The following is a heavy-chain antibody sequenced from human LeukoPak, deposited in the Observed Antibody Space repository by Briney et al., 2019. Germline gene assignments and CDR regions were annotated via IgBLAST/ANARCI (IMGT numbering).Heavy chain of an antibody. CDR3: AKGAGDSSRWYAIFDY. V-gene: IGHV3-23*01. Sequence: GGSLRLSCAAAGFTFSHYGMSWVRQAPGKGLEWVSSLSGSGNKTYYADSVKGRLTISRDNSKNTLYLQMNSLRAEDTAVYYCAKGAGDSSRWYAIFDYWGQGTLVTVSS. D-gene: IGHD6-13*01. CDR2: LSGSGNKT. J-gene: IGHJ4*02. CDR1: GFTFSHYG.